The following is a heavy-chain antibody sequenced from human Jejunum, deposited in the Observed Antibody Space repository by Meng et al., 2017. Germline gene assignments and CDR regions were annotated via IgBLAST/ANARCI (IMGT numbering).Heavy chain of an antibody. CDR1: GFSLSTSGVA. CDR3: ARIRGGNWFDL. CDR2: IYGNDDK. V-gene: IGHV2-5*01. Sequence: SGPTLVKPTQTLTLTCTFSGFSLSTSGVAVGWIRQPPGKALEWLALIYGNDDKRYSPSLKSRLTITKDTSKNQVVLTMTNVDPVDTATYYCARIRGGNWFDLWGQGTLVTVSS. D-gene: IGHD5-18*01. J-gene: IGHJ5*02.